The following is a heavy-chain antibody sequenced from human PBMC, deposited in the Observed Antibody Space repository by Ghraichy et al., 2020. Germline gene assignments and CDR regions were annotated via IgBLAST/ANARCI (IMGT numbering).Heavy chain of an antibody. V-gene: IGHV3-64D*06. Sequence: GGSLRLSCLASGFTFSSYNMYWVRQSPGKGLEYVSDISSNGVTTYYADSVKGRFTISRDNSQNSLYLQMSSLRPEDTAVYYCVRGTEEVIWVCYRGMDYWGQGTLVTVSS. CDR2: ISSNGVTT. CDR3: VRGTEEVIWVCYRGMDY. D-gene: IGHD2-15*01. J-gene: IGHJ4*02. CDR1: GFTFSSYN.